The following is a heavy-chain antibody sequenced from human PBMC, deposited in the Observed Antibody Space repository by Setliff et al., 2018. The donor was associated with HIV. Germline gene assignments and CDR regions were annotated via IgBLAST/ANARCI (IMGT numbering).Heavy chain of an antibody. J-gene: IGHJ4*02. CDR1: GYTFITYY. CDR2: INPSGSIT. D-gene: IGHD6-19*01. Sequence: ASVKVSCKASGYTFITYYISWVRQAPGQGLEWMGMINPSGSITNYAQMFQGRVTMTTDTSTSTAYMELSSLKSEDTAIYYCATGGVIVPAGYSWGQGTLVTVSS. CDR3: ATGGVIVPAGYS. V-gene: IGHV1-46*01.